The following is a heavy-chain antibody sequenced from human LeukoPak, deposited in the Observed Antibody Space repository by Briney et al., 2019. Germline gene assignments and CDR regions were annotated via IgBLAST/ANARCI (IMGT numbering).Heavy chain of an antibody. CDR1: GVTFSNYW. CDR2: IKQDGSEK. V-gene: IGHV3-7*01. D-gene: IGHD6-19*01. J-gene: IGHJ4*02. Sequence: GGSLRLFCAASGVTFSNYWMSWVRQAPGKGLEWVANIKQDGSEKYYVDSVKGRFTISRDNAKNSLFLQMNSLRAEDTAVYYCARVAAMTGTVIDYWGQGTLVTVSS. CDR3: ARVAAMTGTVIDY.